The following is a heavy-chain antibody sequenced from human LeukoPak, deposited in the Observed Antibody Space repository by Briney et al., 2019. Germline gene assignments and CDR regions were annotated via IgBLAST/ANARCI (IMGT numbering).Heavy chain of an antibody. CDR3: AKDGGRGTLYNWFDP. CDR1: GFTFSSYW. J-gene: IGHJ5*02. Sequence: GGSLRLSCAASGFTFSSYWMHWVRQAPGKGLVWVSRITSDGTTTAYAGSVKGRFTISRDNSKNTLYLQMNSLRGEDTAVYYCAKDGGRGTLYNWFDPRGQGTLVTVSS. D-gene: IGHD2-15*01. CDR2: ITSDGTTT. V-gene: IGHV3-74*01.